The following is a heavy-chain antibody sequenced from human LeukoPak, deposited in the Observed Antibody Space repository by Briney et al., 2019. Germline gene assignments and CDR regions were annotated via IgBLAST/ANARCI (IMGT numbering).Heavy chain of an antibody. CDR2: INRSGTT. J-gene: IGHJ5*02. V-gene: IGHV4-34*01. Sequence: SETLSLTCAVYGGLFNGYYWSWIRQPPGKGLEWIGEINRSGTTNYNPSLKSRVTISVDKSNNHFSLKLNSVTAADTAVYYCARQSDSNGPGSWGQGTLVTISS. D-gene: IGHD3-22*01. CDR3: ARQSDSNGPGS. CDR1: GGLFNGYY.